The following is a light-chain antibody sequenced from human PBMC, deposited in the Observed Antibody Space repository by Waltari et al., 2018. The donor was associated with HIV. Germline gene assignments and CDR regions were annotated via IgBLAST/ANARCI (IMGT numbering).Light chain of an antibody. CDR1: QVISSN. CDR2: AAS. J-gene: IGKJ3*01. CDR3: QHLNSFPPFT. Sequence: DFQLTQSPSFLSASVGDRVVITCRASQVISSNLAWYQQKPGLAPKLLIYAASSLPSGVPSRFSGGGSGTQFTLTIRNLQPEDFATYYCQHLNSFPPFTFGPGTTVDVK. V-gene: IGKV1-9*01.